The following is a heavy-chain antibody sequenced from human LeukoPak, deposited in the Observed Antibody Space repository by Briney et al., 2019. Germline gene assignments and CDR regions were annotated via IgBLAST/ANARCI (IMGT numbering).Heavy chain of an antibody. J-gene: IGHJ6*02. V-gene: IGHV3-30-3*01. CDR1: GFTFSSYA. CDR2: ISYDGSNK. CDR3: ARRGNYGMDV. Sequence: PGGSLRLSCAASGFTFSSYAMHWVRQAPGKGLEWVAVISYDGSNKYYADSVKGRFTISRDNSKNTLNLQMNSLRAEDTAVYYCARRGNYGMDVWGQGTTVTVSS. D-gene: IGHD1-26*01.